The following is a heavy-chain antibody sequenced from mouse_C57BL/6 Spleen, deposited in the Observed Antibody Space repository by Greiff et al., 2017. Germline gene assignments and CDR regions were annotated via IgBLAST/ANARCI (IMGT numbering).Heavy chain of an antibody. CDR3: ARKSEGPYYYGSSGWFAY. Sequence: VQLQQSGPGLVQPSQSLSITCTVSGFSLTSYGVHWVRQSPGKGLEWLGVIWSGGSTDYNAAFISRLSISKDNSKSQVFFKMNSLQADDTAIYYCARKSEGPYYYGSSGWFAYWGQGTLVTVSA. J-gene: IGHJ3*01. CDR2: IWSGGST. V-gene: IGHV2-2*01. CDR1: GFSLTSYG. D-gene: IGHD1-1*01.